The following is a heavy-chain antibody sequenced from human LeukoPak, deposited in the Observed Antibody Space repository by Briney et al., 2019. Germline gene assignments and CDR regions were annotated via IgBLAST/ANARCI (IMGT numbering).Heavy chain of an antibody. J-gene: IGHJ4*02. D-gene: IGHD2-15*01. CDR2: IYYSGST. Sequence: LRLSCAASGFTFSDYYMSWIRQPPGKGLEWIGYIYYSGSTYYNPSLKSRVTISVDTSKNQFSLKLSSVTAADTAVYYCARGRSARYPLLLDYWGQGTLVTVSS. CDR3: ARGRSARYPLLLDY. CDR1: GFTFSDYY. V-gene: IGHV4-30-4*01.